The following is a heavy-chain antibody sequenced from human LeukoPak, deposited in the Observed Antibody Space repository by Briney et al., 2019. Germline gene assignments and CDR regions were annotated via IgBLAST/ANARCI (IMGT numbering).Heavy chain of an antibody. J-gene: IGHJ3*02. V-gene: IGHV1-46*01. CDR1: GYTFTSYY. Sequence: GSVKVSCKASGYTFTSYYMHWVRQAPGQGLEWMGITNPSGGSTSYAQKFQGRVTMTRDTSTSTVYMELSSLRSEDTAVYYCASRDIVVVPAAAWDYDALDIWGQGTMVTVSS. D-gene: IGHD2-2*01. CDR2: TNPSGGST. CDR3: ASRDIVVVPAAAWDYDALDI.